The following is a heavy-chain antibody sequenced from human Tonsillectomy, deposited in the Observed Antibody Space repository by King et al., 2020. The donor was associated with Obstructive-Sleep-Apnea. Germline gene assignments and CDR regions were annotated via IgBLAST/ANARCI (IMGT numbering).Heavy chain of an antibody. J-gene: IGHJ6*02. Sequence: VQLVESGGGVVQPGRSLRLSCAASGFTFSSYAMHWVRQAPGKGLEWVAVISYDGSYKYYADSVKGRLTISRDNSKNTLYLQMNSLRAEDTAVYYCARDLPPYSSSWRVYYYYGMDVWGQGTTVTVSS. D-gene: IGHD6-13*01. CDR3: ARDLPPYSSSWRVYYYYGMDV. CDR2: ISYDGSYK. CDR1: GFTFSSYA. V-gene: IGHV3-30*04.